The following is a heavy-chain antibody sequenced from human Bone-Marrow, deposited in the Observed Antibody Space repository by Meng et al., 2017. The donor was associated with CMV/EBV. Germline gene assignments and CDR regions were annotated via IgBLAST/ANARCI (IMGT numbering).Heavy chain of an antibody. V-gene: IGHV1-18*01. D-gene: IGHD2-2*01. CDR1: GYTFTSYG. Sequence: ASVKVYCKAAGYTFTSYGISWVRQAPGQGLEWMGWISAYNGNTNYAQKLQGRVTMTTDTSTSTAYMELRSLRSDDTAVYYCARDGVPAARGSTRFGFDPWGQGTLVTVSS. J-gene: IGHJ5*02. CDR2: ISAYNGNT. CDR3: ARDGVPAARGSTRFGFDP.